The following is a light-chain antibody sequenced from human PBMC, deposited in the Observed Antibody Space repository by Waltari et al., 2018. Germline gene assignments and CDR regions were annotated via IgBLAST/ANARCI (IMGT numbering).Light chain of an antibody. Sequence: DIVLTQSPATLSLSLGERATLSCRASQSVSSYLAWYQQKPGQAPRLLIYDASNRATGIPARFSGSGSGTDFTLTISSLEPEDFAVYYCQQRSNWLTFGGGTKVEIK. J-gene: IGKJ4*01. CDR1: QSVSSY. V-gene: IGKV3-11*01. CDR3: QQRSNWLT. CDR2: DAS.